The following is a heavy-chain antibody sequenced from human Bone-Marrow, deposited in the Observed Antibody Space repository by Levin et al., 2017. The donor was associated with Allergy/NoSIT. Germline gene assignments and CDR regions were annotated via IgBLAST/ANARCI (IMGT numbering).Heavy chain of an antibody. CDR2: IDSSGGTI. D-gene: IGHD3-16*01. CDR1: GFTFSSYE. V-gene: IGHV3-48*03. J-gene: IGHJ3*02. CDR3: AREGDNDEI. Sequence: PGGSLRLSCAASGFTFSSYEMNWVRQAPGKGLEWISYIDSSGGTIHYADSVKGRFTISRDNVKNSLYLEMNRLSAEDTALYYCAREGDNDEIWGQGTMVTVSS.